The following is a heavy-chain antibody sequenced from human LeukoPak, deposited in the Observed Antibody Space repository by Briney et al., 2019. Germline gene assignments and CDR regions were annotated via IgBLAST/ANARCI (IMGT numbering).Heavy chain of an antibody. D-gene: IGHD1-26*01. CDR2: ISSSSSTI. CDR3: ARGVGALEY. CDR1: GFTFRDYT. V-gene: IGHV3-48*01. Sequence: VGTLRPSCAASGFTFRDYTTNWVRQAPREGLEWVSYISSSSSTIFYAASEKGRFTISRDNAKNSLYLQMDSLRAEDTAVYYCARGVGALEYWGQGTLVTVSS. J-gene: IGHJ4*02.